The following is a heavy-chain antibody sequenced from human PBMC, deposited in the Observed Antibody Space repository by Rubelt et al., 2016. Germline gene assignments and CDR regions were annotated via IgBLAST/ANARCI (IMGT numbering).Heavy chain of an antibody. D-gene: IGHD5-18*01. CDR3: ARAQGYSYLSGWFDP. V-gene: IGHV4-39*01. Sequence: QLQLQESGPGLVKPSETLSLTCTVSGGSISSSSYYWGWIRQPPGKGLEWIGSIYYSGSTYYNPSPQCRVTISVDTSKNQFSLKLSSVTAADTAVYYCARAQGYSYLSGWFDPWGQGTLVTVSS. CDR1: GGSISSSSYY. J-gene: IGHJ5*02. CDR2: IYYSGST.